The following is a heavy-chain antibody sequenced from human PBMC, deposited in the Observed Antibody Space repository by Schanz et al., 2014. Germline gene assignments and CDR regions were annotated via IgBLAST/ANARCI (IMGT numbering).Heavy chain of an antibody. Sequence: QVQLVQSGGEVKKPGASVKVSCKASGYIFGSHGMTWVRQAPGQGPELMGWINAHTGNTQYAQKFQGRVNMTRDTVTTTVHLELTRLRTDDTAIYYCARVHIATYHYNSPGAFDIGGQGTRVTVSS. J-gene: IGHJ3*02. CDR1: GYIFGSHG. CDR3: ARVHIATYHYNSPGAFDI. D-gene: IGHD3-10*01. V-gene: IGHV1-18*01. CDR2: INAHTGNT.